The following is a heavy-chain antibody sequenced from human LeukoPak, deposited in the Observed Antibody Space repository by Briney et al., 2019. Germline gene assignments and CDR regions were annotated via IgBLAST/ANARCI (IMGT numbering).Heavy chain of an antibody. CDR3: AKVYQSGWSYFAY. J-gene: IGHJ4*02. CDR2: FKKWGYDT. CDR1: GFHLSSYP. Sequence: PGGSLRLSCVVSGFHLSSYPVIWLRQAPGKALEWVSGFKKWGYDTDYAHSVKGRLTISRDNCQNTVYLQITSLRSEDTAMYFCAKVYQSGWSYFAYWGEGALVTASS. V-gene: IGHV3-23*01. D-gene: IGHD6-19*01.